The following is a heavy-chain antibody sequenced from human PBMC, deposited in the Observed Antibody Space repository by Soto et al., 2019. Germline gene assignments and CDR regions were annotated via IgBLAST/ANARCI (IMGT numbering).Heavy chain of an antibody. V-gene: IGHV3-30*18. CDR2: ISYDGSNK. CDR3: AKDRAGTSFDY. D-gene: IGHD1-7*01. J-gene: IGHJ4*02. Sequence: QVQLVESGGGVVQPGRSLRLSCAASGFTFSSYGMHWVRQAPGKGLEWVAVISYDGSNKYYADSVKGRFTIYRDNSNNTLYLQMNSLRAEDTAVYYCAKDRAGTSFDYWGQGTLVTVSS. CDR1: GFTFSSYG.